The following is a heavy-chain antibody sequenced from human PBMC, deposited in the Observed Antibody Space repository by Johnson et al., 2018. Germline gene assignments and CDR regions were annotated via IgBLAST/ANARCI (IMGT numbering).Heavy chain of an antibody. CDR3: ARGEGVYGGNFAY. Sequence: QVQLQQWGAGLLKPSETLSLTCAVYGGSFSGYYWTWIRQPPGKGLEWIGEINHSGSTNYNSSLASRVTISMDTSENQFSLKLRSVTAADTAVYYCARGEGVYGGNFAYWGQGTLVTVSS. V-gene: IGHV4-34*01. CDR2: INHSGST. D-gene: IGHD4-23*01. J-gene: IGHJ4*02. CDR1: GGSFSGYY.